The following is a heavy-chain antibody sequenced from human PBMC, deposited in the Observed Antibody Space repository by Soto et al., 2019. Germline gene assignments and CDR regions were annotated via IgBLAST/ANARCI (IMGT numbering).Heavy chain of an antibody. V-gene: IGHV4-39*01. CDR3: ARHYYDTTGYHYFFDY. CDR2: IYYTGST. J-gene: IGHJ4*02. D-gene: IGHD3-22*01. Sequence: PSETLSLTCTVSGASISNSNFYWGWIRQPPEKGLDWIGFIYYTGSTYYIPSLKSRVTISVDTSKNQFSLQLSSVTAADTAVYYCARHYYDTTGYHYFFDYWGQGALVTVSS. CDR1: GASISNSNFY.